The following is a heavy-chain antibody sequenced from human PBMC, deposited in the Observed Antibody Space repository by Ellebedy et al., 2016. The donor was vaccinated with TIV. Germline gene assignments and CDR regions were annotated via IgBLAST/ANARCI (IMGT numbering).Heavy chain of an antibody. CDR3: ATAQEVPATALYYYYGMDV. Sequence: ASVKVSCKVSGYTLTELSMHWVRQAPGKGLEWMGGFDPEDGETIYAQKFQGRVTMTEDTSTDTAYMELSSLRSEDTAVYYCATAQEVPATALYYYYGMDVWGRGTTVTVSS. D-gene: IGHD2-2*01. CDR1: GYTLTELS. CDR2: FDPEDGET. J-gene: IGHJ6*02. V-gene: IGHV1-24*01.